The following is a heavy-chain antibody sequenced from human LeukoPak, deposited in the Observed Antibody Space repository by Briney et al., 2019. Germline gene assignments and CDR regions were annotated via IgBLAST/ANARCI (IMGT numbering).Heavy chain of an antibody. V-gene: IGHV4-39*01. CDR1: GGSISSSSYY. J-gene: IGHJ4*02. CDR2: IYYSGST. CDR3: AEARSTTRGTLFDY. D-gene: IGHD1-1*01. Sequence: SETLSLTCTVSGGSISSSSYYWGWIRQPPGKGLEWIGSIYYSGSTYYNPSLKSRVTISVDTSKNQFSLRLSSVTAADTAVYYCAEARSTTRGTLFDYWGQGTLVTVSS.